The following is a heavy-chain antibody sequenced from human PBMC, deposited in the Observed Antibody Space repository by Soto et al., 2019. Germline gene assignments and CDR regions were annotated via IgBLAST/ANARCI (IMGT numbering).Heavy chain of an antibody. D-gene: IGHD2-2*01. CDR2: ISGSGGDT. CDR3: AKARGSSTPAPGSY. CDR1: GFTFSTYA. V-gene: IGHV3-23*01. J-gene: IGHJ4*02. Sequence: GGSLRLSCAASGFTFSTYAMSWVRQAPGKGLEWVSVISGSGGDTYYADSVKGRFTIARDNSKNTLSLQMNSLRAEDTAVYYCAKARGSSTPAPGSYWGQGTLVTVSS.